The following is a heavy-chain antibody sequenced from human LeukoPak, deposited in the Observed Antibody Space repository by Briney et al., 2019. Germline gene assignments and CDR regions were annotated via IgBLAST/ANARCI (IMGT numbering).Heavy chain of an antibody. J-gene: IGHJ4*02. CDR1: GGSISSYY. Sequence: PSETLSLTCTFSGGSISSYYWSWIQQPAGKGLEWIGRIHTSGSTNYNPSLKSRVTMSVDTSKNQFSLKLNSVTAADTAVYYCADLYGSRSHWGVFDYRGQGTLVTVSS. CDR3: ADLYGSRSHWGVFDY. D-gene: IGHD3-10*01. CDR2: IHTSGST. V-gene: IGHV4-4*07.